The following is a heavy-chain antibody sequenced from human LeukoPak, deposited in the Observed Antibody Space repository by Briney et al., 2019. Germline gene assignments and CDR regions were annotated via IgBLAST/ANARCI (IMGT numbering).Heavy chain of an antibody. CDR2: INPNSGGT. V-gene: IGHV1-2*02. D-gene: IGHD1-26*01. Sequence: ASVKVSCKASGYTFTDYYLHWVRQAPGQGLEWMGWINPNSGGTNYAQKFQGRVTMTRDTSISTAYMELSRLRSDDTAMYYCANLPLNSGVDYWGQGTLVTVSS. CDR1: GYTFTDYY. CDR3: ANLPLNSGVDY. J-gene: IGHJ4*02.